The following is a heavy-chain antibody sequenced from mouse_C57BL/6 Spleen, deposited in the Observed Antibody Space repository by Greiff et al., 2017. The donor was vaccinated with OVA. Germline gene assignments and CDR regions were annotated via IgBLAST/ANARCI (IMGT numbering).Heavy chain of an antibody. D-gene: IGHD1-1*01. V-gene: IGHV1-80*01. CDR1: GYAFSSYW. J-gene: IGHJ2*01. CDR3: ARSDYYGSSPGY. CDR2: IYPGDGDT. Sequence: QVHVKQSGAELVKPGASVKISCKASGYAFSSYWMNWVKQRPGKGLEWIGQIYPGDGDTNYTGKFKGKATLTADKSSSTAYMQLSSLTSEDSAVYVCARSDYYGSSPGYWGQGTTLTVSS.